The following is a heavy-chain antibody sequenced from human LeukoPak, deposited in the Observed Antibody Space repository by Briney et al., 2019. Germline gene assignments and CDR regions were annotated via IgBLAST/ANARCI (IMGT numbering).Heavy chain of an antibody. J-gene: IGHJ4*02. CDR1: GFTFSDYE. CDR3: AREDIANGGLDYLDF. CDR2: ISFSGNSI. D-gene: IGHD4-23*01. V-gene: IGHV3-48*03. Sequence: GGSLRLSCAASGFTFSDYEMHWVRQAPGKGLEWVSFISFSGNSIYYADSVKGRFTISRDNAMNSLYLQMNSLSAEDTAVYYCAREDIANGGLDYLDFWGRGTLVTVS.